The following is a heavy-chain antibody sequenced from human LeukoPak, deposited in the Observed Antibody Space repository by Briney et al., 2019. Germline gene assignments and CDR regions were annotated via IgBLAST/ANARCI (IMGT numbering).Heavy chain of an antibody. J-gene: IGHJ3*02. V-gene: IGHV1-69*13. CDR3: ARDLGSEQSPYDAFDI. D-gene: IGHD3-10*01. CDR2: IIPIFGTA. CDR1: GGTFSSFA. Sequence: SVKVSCKASGGTFSSFAITWVRQAPGQGLERMGGIIPIFGTADYAQKFQGRVTITADESTSTAYMELSSLRSEDTAVYYCARDLGSEQSPYDAFDIWGQGTMVTVSS.